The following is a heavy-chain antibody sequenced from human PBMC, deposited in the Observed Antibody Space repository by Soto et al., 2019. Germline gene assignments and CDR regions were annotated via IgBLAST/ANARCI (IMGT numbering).Heavy chain of an antibody. V-gene: IGHV3-74*01. J-gene: IGHJ4*02. CDR2: INSDGSST. CDR3: ARDPTYFYDSSGYYDY. D-gene: IGHD3-22*01. Sequence: GGSLRLSCAASGFTFSSYWMHWVRQAPGKGLVWVPRINSDGSSTSYADSVKGRFTISRDNAKNTLYLQMNSLRAEDTAVYYCARDPTYFYDSSGYYDYWGQGTLVTVSS. CDR1: GFTFSSYW.